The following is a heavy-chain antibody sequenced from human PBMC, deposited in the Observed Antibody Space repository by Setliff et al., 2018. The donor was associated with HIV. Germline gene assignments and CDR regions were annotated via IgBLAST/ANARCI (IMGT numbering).Heavy chain of an antibody. CDR2: ISGYNGNT. J-gene: IGHJ3*02. D-gene: IGHD6-19*01. CDR1: GYTFTNYG. V-gene: IGHV1-18*01. CDR3: ARVPYRSAWFSGGHDAFDI. Sequence: GASVKVSCKASGYTFTNYGISWVRQAPGQGLEWMGWISGYNGNTNDAQKFQDRVAMTTETATSTAYMEMRSLRSDDTAVYFCARVPYRSAWFSGGHDAFDIWGQGTMVTVSS.